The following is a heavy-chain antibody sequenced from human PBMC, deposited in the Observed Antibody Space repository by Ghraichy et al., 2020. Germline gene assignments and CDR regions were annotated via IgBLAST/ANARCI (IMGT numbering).Heavy chain of an antibody. J-gene: IGHJ5*02. Sequence: SETLSLTCTISDGSMSSDFWSWIRQPPGKALEWIGYIYYSGNTNYNPSLMSRVTRSLDTSKNQFSLKLTSVTAADTAVYYCARQTSGGFDPWGPGTMVPVSS. CDR2: IYYSGNT. D-gene: IGHD3-10*01. CDR3: ARQTSGGFDP. V-gene: IGHV4-59*08. CDR1: DGSMSSDF.